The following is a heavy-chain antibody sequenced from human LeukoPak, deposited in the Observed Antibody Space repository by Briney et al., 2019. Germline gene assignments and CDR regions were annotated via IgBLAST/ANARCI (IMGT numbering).Heavy chain of an antibody. D-gene: IGHD4-17*01. CDR1: GGSFSGYY. Sequence: SETLSLTCAVSGGSFSGYYWTWIRQPPGKGLEWIWEINHSGGTNYNPSLKSRVTISIDTSKSQFSLKLSSVTAADTAVYYCATGKDYGDYGFDYWGQGTLVTVSS. CDR3: ATGKDYGDYGFDY. V-gene: IGHV4-34*01. CDR2: INHSGGT. J-gene: IGHJ4*02.